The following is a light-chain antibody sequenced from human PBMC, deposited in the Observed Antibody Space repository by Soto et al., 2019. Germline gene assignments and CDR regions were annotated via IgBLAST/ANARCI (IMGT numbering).Light chain of an antibody. CDR2: VAS. CDR3: QQFNNWPHT. J-gene: IGKJ5*01. V-gene: IGKV3-15*01. Sequence: EIVLTQSPGTLSFSPGERATLSCRASQSVSSSYLAWYQQKPGQAPRLLIYVASYRATGIPARFSGSGSGTEYTLTISNLQDEDFAVYYCQQFNNWPHTFGQGTRLEIK. CDR1: QSVSSSY.